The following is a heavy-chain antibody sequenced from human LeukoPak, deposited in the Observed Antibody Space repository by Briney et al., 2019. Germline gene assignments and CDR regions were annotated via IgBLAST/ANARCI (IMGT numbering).Heavy chain of an antibody. V-gene: IGHV3-30*03. CDR2: ISYDGSNI. D-gene: IGHD6-19*01. Sequence: PGRSLRLSCAASGFTFSSYDMHWVRQAPGKGLEWVAVISYDGSNIYYADSVKGRFTISRDNSKNTMYLQMNSLRAEDTAVYYCARQWRLYYFDYWGQGTLVTVSS. CDR3: ARQWRLYYFDY. J-gene: IGHJ4*02. CDR1: GFTFSSYD.